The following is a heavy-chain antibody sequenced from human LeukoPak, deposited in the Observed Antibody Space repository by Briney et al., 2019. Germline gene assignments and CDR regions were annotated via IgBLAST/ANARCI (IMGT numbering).Heavy chain of an antibody. V-gene: IGHV4-34*01. J-gene: IGHJ6*02. CDR1: GGSFGGYY. CDR2: INHSGST. Sequence: SETLSLTCAVYGGSFGGYYWSWIRQPPGKGLEWIGEINHSGSTNYNPSLKSRVTISVDTSKNQFSLKLSSVTAADTAVYYCAREYYYYYGMDVWGQGTTVTVSS. CDR3: AREYYYYYGMDV.